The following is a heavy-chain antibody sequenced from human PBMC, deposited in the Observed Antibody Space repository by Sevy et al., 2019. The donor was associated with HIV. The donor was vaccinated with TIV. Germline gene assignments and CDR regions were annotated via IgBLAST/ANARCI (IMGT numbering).Heavy chain of an antibody. J-gene: IGHJ4*02. CDR1: GFIFGEYA. CDR3: TRWKGGQSIVEY. CDR2: LKSKPQGGIL. D-gene: IGHD1-1*01. V-gene: IGHV3-49*04. Sequence: GGSLRLSCTASGFIFGEYAMTWVRQAPGKGLEWVAFLKSKPQGGILDYAASVKGRFTISRDDSKSIAHLQMNDLKTQETAIYYCTRWKGGQSIVEYWGQGALVTVSS.